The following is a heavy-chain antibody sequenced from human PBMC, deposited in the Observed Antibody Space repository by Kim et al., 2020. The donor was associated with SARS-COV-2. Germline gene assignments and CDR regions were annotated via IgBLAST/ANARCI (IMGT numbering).Heavy chain of an antibody. J-gene: IGHJ4*02. CDR3: ARAGGSGSFHKRGNDY. Sequence: GGSLRLSCAASGFTFSSYAMHWVRQAPGKGLEWVAVISYDGSNKYYADSVKGRFTISRDNSKNTLYLQMNSLRAEDTAVYYCARAGGSGSFHKRGNDYWGQGTLVTVSS. V-gene: IGHV3-30*04. CDR1: GFTFSSYA. D-gene: IGHD3-10*01. CDR2: ISYDGSNK.